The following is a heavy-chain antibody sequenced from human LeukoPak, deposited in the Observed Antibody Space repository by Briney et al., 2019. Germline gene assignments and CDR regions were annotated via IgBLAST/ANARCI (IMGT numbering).Heavy chain of an antibody. D-gene: IGHD4-17*01. V-gene: IGHV4-39*01. CDR2: IYYSGST. CDR1: GGSISSSSYY. Sequence: SETLSLTRTVSGGSISSSSYYWGWIRQPPGQGLEWIGSIYYSGSTYYNPSLKSRVTISVDTSKNQFSLKLSSVTAADTAVYYCARGRGMTTIDYWSQGTLVTVSS. J-gene: IGHJ4*02. CDR3: ARGRGMTTIDY.